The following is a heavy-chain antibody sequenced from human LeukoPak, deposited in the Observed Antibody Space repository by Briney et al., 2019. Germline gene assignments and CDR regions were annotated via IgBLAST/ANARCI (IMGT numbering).Heavy chain of an antibody. Sequence: SETLPLTCTVSGGSINTYYWSWIRQPPGKGLEWIGYIYYSGSTSYNPSLKSRVTISVDTSKNQFSLKLSSVTAADTAVYYCARRRVRYSSGWQNWFDPWGQGTLVTVSS. CDR2: IYYSGST. CDR3: ARRRVRYSSGWQNWFDP. V-gene: IGHV4-59*01. J-gene: IGHJ5*02. D-gene: IGHD6-19*01. CDR1: GGSINTYY.